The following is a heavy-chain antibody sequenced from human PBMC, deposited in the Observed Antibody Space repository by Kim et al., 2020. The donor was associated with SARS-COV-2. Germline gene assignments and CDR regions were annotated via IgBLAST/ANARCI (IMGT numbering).Heavy chain of an antibody. Sequence: SETLSLTCTVSGGSMRSYYWNWIRQVPGKGLEWIGYIFYSGATNYNPSLKSRVTMSVDMSDNQFSLRLTSVTAADTAIYYCATYFAIMAGGRLFQYWGQGILVTVSS. J-gene: IGHJ4*02. CDR2: IFYSGAT. CDR1: GGSMRSYY. D-gene: IGHD2-2*02. V-gene: IGHV4-59*13. CDR3: ATYFAIMAGGRLFQY.